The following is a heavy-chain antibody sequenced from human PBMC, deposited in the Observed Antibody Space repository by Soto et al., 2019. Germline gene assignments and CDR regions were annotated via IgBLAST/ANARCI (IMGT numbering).Heavy chain of an antibody. Sequence: EVQLVESGGGLVQPGRSLRLSCAASGFTFDDYAMHWVRQAPGKGLEWVSGISWNSGSIGYADSVKGRFTISRDNAKNSLYLQMNSLRAEDTALYYCAKDIPWGGIAAQPPAFDIWGQGTMVTVSS. V-gene: IGHV3-9*01. CDR2: ISWNSGSI. CDR1: GFTFDDYA. J-gene: IGHJ3*02. D-gene: IGHD6-13*01. CDR3: AKDIPWGGIAAQPPAFDI.